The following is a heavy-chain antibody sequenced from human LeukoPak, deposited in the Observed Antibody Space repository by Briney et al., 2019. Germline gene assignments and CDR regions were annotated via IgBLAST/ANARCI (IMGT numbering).Heavy chain of an antibody. CDR1: GFTFSSYW. Sequence: GGSLRLSCAASGFTFSSYWMHWVRQAPGKGLVWVSRINSDGSSTSYADSVKGRFTISRANAKNTLYLQMNSLRAEDTAVYYCARDVAAAGIFDYWGQGTLVTVSS. J-gene: IGHJ4*02. CDR2: INSDGSST. D-gene: IGHD6-13*01. CDR3: ARDVAAAGIFDY. V-gene: IGHV3-74*01.